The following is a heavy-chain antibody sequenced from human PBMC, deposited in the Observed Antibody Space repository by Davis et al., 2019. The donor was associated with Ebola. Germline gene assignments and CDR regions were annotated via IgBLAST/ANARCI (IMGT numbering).Heavy chain of an antibody. D-gene: IGHD2-2*03. Sequence: GESLKISCKASGYSFETHWIGWVRQVPGKGLEFVGIIHPGHFDTRYSPSFQGQVTISADRSTSTAYLQWSSLKDSDTAMYYCARRALDQHYYYYMDVWGKGTTVTVS. CDR2: IHPGHFDT. CDR1: GYSFETHW. V-gene: IGHV5-51*01. CDR3: ARRALDQHYYYYMDV. J-gene: IGHJ6*03.